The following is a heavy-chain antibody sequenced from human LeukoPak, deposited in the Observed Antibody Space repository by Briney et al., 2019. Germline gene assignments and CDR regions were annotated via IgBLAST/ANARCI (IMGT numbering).Heavy chain of an antibody. V-gene: IGHV1-69*04. CDR3: ARDPDYDFWSEGINYFDY. CDR1: GGTFSSYA. Sequence: ASVKVSCKASGGTFSSYAISWVRQAPGQGLEWMGRIIPILGIANYAQKFQGRVTITADKSTSTAYMELSSLRSEDTAVYCCARDPDYDFWSEGINYFDYWGQGTLVTVSS. J-gene: IGHJ4*02. D-gene: IGHD3-3*01. CDR2: IIPILGIA.